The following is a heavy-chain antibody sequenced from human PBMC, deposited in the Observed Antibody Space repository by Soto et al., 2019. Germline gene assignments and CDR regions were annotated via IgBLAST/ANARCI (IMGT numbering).Heavy chain of an antibody. CDR3: ARAPVVPAAIRRTGGWFDP. V-gene: IGHV1-69*06. D-gene: IGHD2-2*02. J-gene: IGHJ5*02. CDR1: GGTFSSYA. CDR2: IIPIFGTA. Sequence: QVQLVQSGAEGKKPGSSVKVSFKASGGTFSSYAISWVRQAPGQGLEWMGGIIPIFGTANYAQKFQGRVTITADKSTSTAYMELSSLRSEDTAVYYCARAPVVPAAIRRTGGWFDPWGQGTLVTVSS.